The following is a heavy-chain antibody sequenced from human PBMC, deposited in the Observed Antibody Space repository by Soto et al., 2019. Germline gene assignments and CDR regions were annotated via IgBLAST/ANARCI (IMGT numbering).Heavy chain of an antibody. CDR3: ASMTRIYYYYMDV. D-gene: IGHD4-17*01. CDR1: GGSFSGYY. CDR2: INHSGST. J-gene: IGHJ6*03. V-gene: IGHV4-34*01. Sequence: SETLSLTCAVYGGSFSGYYGSWIRQPPGKGLEWIGEINHSGSTNYNPSLKSRVTISVDTSKNQFSLKLSSVTAADTAVYYCASMTRIYYYYMDVWGKGTTVTVSS.